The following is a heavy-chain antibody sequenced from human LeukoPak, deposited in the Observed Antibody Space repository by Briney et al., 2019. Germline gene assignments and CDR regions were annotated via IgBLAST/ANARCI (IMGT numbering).Heavy chain of an antibody. CDR1: GFTFSSYA. CDR2: ISYDGSNK. J-gene: IGHJ4*02. V-gene: IGHV3-30-3*01. D-gene: IGHD4-23*01. Sequence: GRSLRLSCAASGFTFSSYAMHWVRQAPGKGLEWVAVISYDGSNKYYADSVKDRFTISRDNSKNTLYLQMNSLRAEDTAVYYCARDSDGGTYYFDYWGQGTLVTVSS. CDR3: ARDSDGGTYYFDY.